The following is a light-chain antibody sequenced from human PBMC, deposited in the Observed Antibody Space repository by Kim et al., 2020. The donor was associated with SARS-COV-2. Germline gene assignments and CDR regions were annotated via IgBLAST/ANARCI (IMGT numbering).Light chain of an antibody. CDR2: GAS. CDR1: QNIGNY. Sequence: DIQMTQSPSSLSASVGDRVTITCRASQNIGNYLNWYQQKPGTAPKVLVFGASSLQRGVPLRFSGGGSGTDFTLTISGLQPEDFATYYCQQTYSAPRETFGQGTKVDIK. V-gene: IGKV1-39*01. J-gene: IGKJ1*01. CDR3: QQTYSAPRET.